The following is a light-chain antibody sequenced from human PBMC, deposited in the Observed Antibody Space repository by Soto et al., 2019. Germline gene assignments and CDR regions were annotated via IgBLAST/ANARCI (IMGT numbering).Light chain of an antibody. CDR2: GTS. J-gene: IGKJ2*01. CDR3: QQYSDSVYT. V-gene: IGKV3-20*01. Sequence: EIVLTQSPGTLSLSPGDRATLACRASQSVSSSYLAWYQQKPGQAPRLLIYGTSSRATGIPDRFSGSGSGTDFILTISRLEPEDFAVYYCQQYSDSVYTFGQGTKLEI. CDR1: QSVSSSY.